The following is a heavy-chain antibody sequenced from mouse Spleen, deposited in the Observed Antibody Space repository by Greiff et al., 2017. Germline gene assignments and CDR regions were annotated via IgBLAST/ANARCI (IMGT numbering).Heavy chain of an antibody. Sequence: EVQLQQSGPVLVKPGASVKMSCKASGYTFTDYYMNWVKQSHGKSLEWIGVINPYNGGTSYNQKFKGKATLTVDKSSSTAYMELNSLTSEDSAVYYCARSELGRYWYVDVWGAGTTVTVSS. V-gene: IGHV1-19*01. CDR2: INPYNGGT. D-gene: IGHD4-1*01. J-gene: IGHJ1*01. CDR3: ARSELGRYWYVDV. CDR1: GYTFTDYY.